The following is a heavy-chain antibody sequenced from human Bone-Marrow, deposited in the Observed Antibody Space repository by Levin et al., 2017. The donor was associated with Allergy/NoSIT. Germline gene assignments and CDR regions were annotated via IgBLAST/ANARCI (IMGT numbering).Heavy chain of an antibody. Sequence: GESLKISCAASGFTFSSYAMHWVRQAPGKGLEWVAVISYDGSNKYYADSVKGRFTISRDNSKNTLYLQMNSLRAEDTAVYYCAREGGGYCSSTSCYIVAFDIWGQGTMVTVSS. J-gene: IGHJ3*02. D-gene: IGHD2-2*02. V-gene: IGHV3-30-3*01. CDR3: AREGGGYCSSTSCYIVAFDI. CDR1: GFTFSSYA. CDR2: ISYDGSNK.